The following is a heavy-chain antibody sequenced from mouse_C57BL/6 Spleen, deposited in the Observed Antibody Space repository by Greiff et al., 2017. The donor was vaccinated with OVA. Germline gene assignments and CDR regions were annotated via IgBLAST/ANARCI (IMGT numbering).Heavy chain of an antibody. D-gene: IGHD1-1*01. Sequence: QVQLQQSGAELVRPGSSVKLSCKASGYTFTSYWMHWVKQRPIQGLEWIGNIDPSDSETHYNQKFKDKATLTVDKSSSTAYMQLSSLTSEDSAVYYCARSTTVVATRYWYFDVWGTGTTVTVSS. CDR2: IDPSDSET. V-gene: IGHV1-52*01. CDR1: GYTFTSYW. CDR3: ARSTTVVATRYWYFDV. J-gene: IGHJ1*03.